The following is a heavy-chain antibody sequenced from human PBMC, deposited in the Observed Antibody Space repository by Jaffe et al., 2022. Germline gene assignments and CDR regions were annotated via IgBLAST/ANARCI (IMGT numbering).Heavy chain of an antibody. J-gene: IGHJ4*02. CDR2: ISSSSSTI. CDR1: GFTFSSYS. CDR3: ARDRVPERYSGYDFGY. D-gene: IGHD5-12*01. V-gene: IGHV3-48*01. Sequence: EVQLVESGGGLVQPGGSLRLSCAASGFTFSSYSMNWVRQAPGKGLEWVSYISSSSSTIYYADSVKGRFTISRDNAKNSLYLQMNSLRAEDTAVYYCARDRVPERYSGYDFGYWGQGTLVTVSS.